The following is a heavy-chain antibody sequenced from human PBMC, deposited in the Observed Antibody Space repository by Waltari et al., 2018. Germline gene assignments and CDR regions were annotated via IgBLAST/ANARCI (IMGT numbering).Heavy chain of an antibody. CDR1: GSTFSDYY. V-gene: IGHV1-69-2*01. Sequence: EVQLRQSGAELRKPGTPVKISCKASGSTFSDYYITWVQQAPGKGRQWVGLVDPEDGQAIYAEKFQGRVTITADTSTDTAYLELSSLTSEDTAVFYCATALGDNTSASRPFHLWGQGTVITVSS. CDR3: ATALGDNTSASRPFHL. D-gene: IGHD3-10*01. CDR2: VDPEDGQA. J-gene: IGHJ3*01.